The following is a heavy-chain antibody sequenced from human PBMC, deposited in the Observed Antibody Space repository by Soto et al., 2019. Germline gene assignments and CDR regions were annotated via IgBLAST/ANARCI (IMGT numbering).Heavy chain of an antibody. CDR1: GGSFSGYY. J-gene: IGHJ3*02. D-gene: IGHD3-16*01. Sequence: PSETLSLTCADYGGSFSGYYWSWIRQPPGKGLEWIGEINHSGSTNYNPSLKSRVTISVDTSKNQFSLKLSSVTAADTAVYYCARPRYRSAFDIWGQGTMVTVSS. CDR2: INHSGST. CDR3: ARPRYRSAFDI. V-gene: IGHV4-34*01.